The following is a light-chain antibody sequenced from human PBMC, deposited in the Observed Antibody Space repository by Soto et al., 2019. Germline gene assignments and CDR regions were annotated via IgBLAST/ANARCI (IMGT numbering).Light chain of an antibody. V-gene: IGKV1-5*01. J-gene: IGKJ1*01. CDR3: RQYKSDSEA. CDR1: QSLXSR. Sequence: IRLTQSPATLSASAGDSVTITCRASQSLXSRLAWDQQKPGKAPKLLXANASSLERGGPSRFSGSGSGTEFTLTISSLHPDYFANYYCRQYKSDSEAFGQGTKVDIK. CDR2: NAS.